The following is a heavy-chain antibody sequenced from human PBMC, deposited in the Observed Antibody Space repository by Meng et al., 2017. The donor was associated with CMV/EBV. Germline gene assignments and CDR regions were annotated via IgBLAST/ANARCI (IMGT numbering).Heavy chain of an antibody. Sequence: SQTLSLTCAVYGGSFSGYYWSWIRQPPGKGLEWIGEINHSGSTNYNPSLKSRVTISVGTSKNQFSLKLSSVTAADTAVYYCARGAHCSSTSCYNIWGQGTLVTVSS. D-gene: IGHD2-2*01. CDR1: GGSFSGYY. CDR2: INHSGST. CDR3: ARGAHCSSTSCYNI. V-gene: IGHV4-34*01. J-gene: IGHJ4*02.